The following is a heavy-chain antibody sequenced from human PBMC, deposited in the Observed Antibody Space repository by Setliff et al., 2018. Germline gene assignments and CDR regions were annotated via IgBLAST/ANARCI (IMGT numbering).Heavy chain of an antibody. D-gene: IGHD3-22*01. Sequence: GGSLRLSCAASGFTFSSYAMHWVRQAPGKGLEWVAVISYDGSNKYYADSVKGRFTISRDNSKNKLYLQMNSLRAEDTAVYYCASTGRITMIVVVTLDYWGQGTLVTVSS. CDR3: ASTGRITMIVVVTLDY. CDR1: GFTFSSYA. CDR2: ISYDGSNK. J-gene: IGHJ4*02. V-gene: IGHV3-30-3*01.